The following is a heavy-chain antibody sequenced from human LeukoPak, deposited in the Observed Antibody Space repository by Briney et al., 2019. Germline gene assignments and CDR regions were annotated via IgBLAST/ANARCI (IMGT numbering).Heavy chain of an antibody. J-gene: IGHJ4*02. V-gene: IGHV4-30-4*08. CDR1: GGSISSGGYY. CDR3: ARVSADILTGYYKGLTFDY. Sequence: PSQTLSLTCTVSGGSISSGGYYWSWIRQPPGKGLEWIGYIYYSGSTYYNPSLKSRVTISVDTSKNQFSLKLSSVTAADTAVYYCARVSADILTGYYKGLTFDYWGQGTLVTVSS. D-gene: IGHD3-9*01. CDR2: IYYSGST.